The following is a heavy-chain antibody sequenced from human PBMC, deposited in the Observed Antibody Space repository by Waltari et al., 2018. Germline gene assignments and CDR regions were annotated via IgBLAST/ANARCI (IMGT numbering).Heavy chain of an antibody. V-gene: IGHV4-34*01. D-gene: IGHD3-3*01. Sequence: QVQLQQWGAGLLKPSETLSLTCAVYGGSFSGYYWSWIRQPPGKGLEWIGEINHSGSTNYNPSLKSRVTISVDTSKNQFSLKLSSVTAAYTAVYYCARGNYDFWSGYYTFYYYYYMDVWGKGTTVTVSS. CDR1: GGSFSGYY. CDR3: ARGNYDFWSGYYTFYYYYYMDV. CDR2: INHSGST. J-gene: IGHJ6*03.